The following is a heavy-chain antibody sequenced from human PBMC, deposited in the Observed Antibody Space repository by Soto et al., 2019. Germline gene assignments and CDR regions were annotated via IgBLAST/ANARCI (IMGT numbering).Heavy chain of an antibody. CDR1: GFNVNSDY. CDR3: TRDGRGLGRLSLFEY. CDR2: IYSGETT. J-gene: IGHJ4*02. Sequence: PGGSLRLSCAASGFNVNSDYMNWVRQTPRKGLEWVASIYSGETTYYADSVRGRFTISSDKSKNTLYFQLSSLRIEDTAVYYCTRDGRGLGRLSLFEYWGQGVLVTVSS. V-gene: IGHV3-53*01. D-gene: IGHD2-21*02.